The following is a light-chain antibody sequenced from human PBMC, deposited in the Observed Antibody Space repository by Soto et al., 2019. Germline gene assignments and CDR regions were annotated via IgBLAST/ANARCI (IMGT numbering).Light chain of an antibody. V-gene: IGKV3-20*01. Sequence: VLSQSPGTLSLSPGERATLSCRASQSVSSSYLAWYQQKPGQAPRLLIYGASSRATGIPDRFSGSGSGTDFTLTISRLEPEDFAVYYCQQYGSSPWTFGQGTKVDI. CDR2: GAS. CDR1: QSVSSSY. J-gene: IGKJ1*01. CDR3: QQYGSSPWT.